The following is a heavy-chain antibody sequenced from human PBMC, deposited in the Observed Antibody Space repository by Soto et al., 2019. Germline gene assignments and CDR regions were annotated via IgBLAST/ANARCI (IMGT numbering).Heavy chain of an antibody. CDR3: TTEYYDILTGYYGVDI. CDR1: GFTFSNAW. Sequence: GGSLRLSCAASGFTFSNAWMNWVRQAPGKGLEWVGRIKSKTDGGTTDYAAPVKGRFTISRDDSKNTLYLQMNSLKTEDTAVYYCTTEYYDILTGYYGVDIWGQGTMVTVSS. CDR2: IKSKTDGGTT. J-gene: IGHJ3*02. V-gene: IGHV3-15*07. D-gene: IGHD3-9*01.